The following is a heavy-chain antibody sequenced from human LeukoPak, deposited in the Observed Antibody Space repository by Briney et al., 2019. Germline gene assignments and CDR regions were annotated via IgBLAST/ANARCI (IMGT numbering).Heavy chain of an antibody. D-gene: IGHD6-13*01. V-gene: IGHV3-48*03. CDR3: ANIPGYSSSWYGN. J-gene: IGHJ4*02. CDR2: ISSSGSTI. CDR1: GFTFSSYE. Sequence: GSLRLSCAASGFTFSSYEMNWVRQAPGKGLEWVSYISSSGSTIYYADSVKGRFTISRDNAKNSLYLQMNSLRAEDTAVYYCANIPGYSSSWYGNWGQGTLVTVSS.